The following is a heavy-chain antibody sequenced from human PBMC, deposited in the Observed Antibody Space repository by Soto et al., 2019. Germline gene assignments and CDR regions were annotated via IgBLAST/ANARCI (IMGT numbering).Heavy chain of an antibody. D-gene: IGHD3-9*01. Sequence: SETLSLTCTVSGGSISSYYWSWIRQPPGKGLEWIGYIYYSGSTNYNPSLKSRVTISVDTSKNQFSLKLSSVTAADTAVYYCARDGLYDISAYGMDVWGQGTTVTVSS. CDR3: ARDGLYDISAYGMDV. J-gene: IGHJ6*02. CDR2: IYYSGST. V-gene: IGHV4-59*01. CDR1: GGSISSYY.